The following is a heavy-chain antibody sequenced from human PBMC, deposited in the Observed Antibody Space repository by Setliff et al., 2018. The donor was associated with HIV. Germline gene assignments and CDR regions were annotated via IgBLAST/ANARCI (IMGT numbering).Heavy chain of an antibody. V-gene: IGHV3-30*02. CDR3: AKDFFHTMRQQLVIGHDYYYYGMDV. J-gene: IGHJ6*02. CDR1: GFTFSSYG. CDR2: IRYDGSNK. D-gene: IGHD6-13*01. Sequence: RLSCAASGFTFSSYGMHWVRQAPGKGLEWVAFIRYDGSNKYYADSVKGRFTISRDNSKNTLYLQMNSLRAEDTAVYYCAKDFFHTMRQQLVIGHDYYYYGMDVWGQGTTVTVS.